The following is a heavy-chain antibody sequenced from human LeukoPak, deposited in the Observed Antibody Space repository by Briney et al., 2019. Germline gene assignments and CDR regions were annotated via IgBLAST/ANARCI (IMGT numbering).Heavy chain of an antibody. J-gene: IGHJ4*02. CDR1: GGSFSGYY. CDR2: INHSGST. CDR3: ASSRDGYNYALCY. V-gene: IGHV4-34*01. D-gene: IGHD5-24*01. Sequence: KPSETLSLTCAVYGGSFSGYYWSWIRQPPGKGLEWIGEINHSGSTNYNPSLKSRVTISVDTSKNQFSLKLSSVTAADTAVYYCASSRDGYNYALCYWGQGTLVTVSS.